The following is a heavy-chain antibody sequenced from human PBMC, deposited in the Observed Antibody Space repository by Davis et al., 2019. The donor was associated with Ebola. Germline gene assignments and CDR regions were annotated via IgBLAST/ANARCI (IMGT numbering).Heavy chain of an antibody. CDR2: ISAYNGNT. CDR1: GYTFTSYG. J-gene: IGHJ4*02. CDR3: ARDRGYYDILTGYSKNDY. D-gene: IGHD3-9*01. V-gene: IGHV1-18*01. Sequence: ASVKVSRKASGYTFTSYGISWVRQAPGQGLEWMGWISAYNGNTNYAQKLQGRVTMTTDTSTSTAYMELRSLRSDDTAVYYCARDRGYYDILTGYSKNDYWGQGTLVTVSS.